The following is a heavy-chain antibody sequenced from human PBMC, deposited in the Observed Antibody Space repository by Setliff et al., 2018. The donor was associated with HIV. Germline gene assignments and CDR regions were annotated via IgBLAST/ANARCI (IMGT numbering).Heavy chain of an antibody. V-gene: IGHV1-3*01. CDR1: GYTFTSYA. CDR2: INAGNGNT. Sequence: ASVKVSCKASGYTFTSYAMHWVRQAPGQRLEWMGWINAGNGNTKYSQKFQGRVTITRDTSASTAYMELSSLTSEDTAIYYCARDHQTMLWLDYWGQGTLVTVSS. J-gene: IGHJ4*02. CDR3: ARDHQTMLWLDY. D-gene: IGHD2-21*01.